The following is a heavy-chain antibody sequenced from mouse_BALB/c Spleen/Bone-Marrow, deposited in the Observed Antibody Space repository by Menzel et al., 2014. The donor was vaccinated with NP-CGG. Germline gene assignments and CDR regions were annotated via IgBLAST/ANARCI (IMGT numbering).Heavy chain of an antibody. CDR3: AREQVRFFDV. CDR2: INPGSGGT. J-gene: IGHJ1*01. Sequence: VQLQQSGAELVRPGTSVKVSCKASGYAFTNYLIEWIKQRPGQGLEWIGVINPGSGGTNYNEKFKGKATLTADKSSFTAYIQLSSLTSDDSAVYFCAREQVRFFDVWGAATTVPVSS. CDR1: GYAFTNYL. V-gene: IGHV1-54*01.